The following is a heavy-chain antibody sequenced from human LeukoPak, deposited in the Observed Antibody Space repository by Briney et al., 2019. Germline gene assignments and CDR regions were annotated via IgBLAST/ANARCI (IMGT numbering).Heavy chain of an antibody. CDR1: GYSFSSHD. J-gene: IGHJ6*03. CDR2: INPNSGGT. D-gene: IGHD2-2*01. CDR3: ARGLPAGSYYYYYMDV. V-gene: IGHV1-2*06. Sequence: ASVKVSCKASGYSFSSHDINWVRQATGQGLEWMGRINPNSGGTNYAQKFQGRVTMTRDTSISTAYMELSRLRSDDTAVYYCARGLPAGSYYYYYMDVWGKGTTVTVSS.